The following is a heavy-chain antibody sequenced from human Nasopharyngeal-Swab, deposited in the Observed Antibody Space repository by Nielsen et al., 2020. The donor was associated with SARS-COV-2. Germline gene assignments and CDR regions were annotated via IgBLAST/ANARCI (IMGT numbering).Heavy chain of an antibody. V-gene: IGHV3-74*01. CDR2: INSDGSII. D-gene: IGHD2-15*01. J-gene: IGHJ4*02. Sequence: RESPGKGLVWVSRINSDGSIIDYADSVKGRFTISRDNARNTLNLQMNSLRAEDTALYYCVCGETTPSDYWGQGTLVTVSS. CDR3: VCGETTPSDY.